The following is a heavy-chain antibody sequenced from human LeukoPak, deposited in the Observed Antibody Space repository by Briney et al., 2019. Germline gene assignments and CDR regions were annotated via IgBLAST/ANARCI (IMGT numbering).Heavy chain of an antibody. CDR3: ARVALNYYGSGSYVSY. CDR1: GFTFSSYA. CDR2: ISYDGSNK. V-gene: IGHV3-30-3*01. Sequence: GGSVRLSCAASGFTFSSYAMSWVRQAPGKGLEWVAVISYDGSNKYYADSVKGRFTISRDNTKNTLYLQMNSLRAEDTAVYYCARVALNYYGSGSYVSYWGQGTLVTVSS. J-gene: IGHJ4*02. D-gene: IGHD3-10*01.